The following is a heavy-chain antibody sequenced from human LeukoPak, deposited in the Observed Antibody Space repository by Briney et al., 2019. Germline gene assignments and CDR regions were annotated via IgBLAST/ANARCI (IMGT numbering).Heavy chain of an antibody. Sequence: ASVKVSCKASGYTFTSYGISWVRQAPGQGLEWMGWISAYNGNTNYAQKLQGRVTMTTDTSTSTAYMELRSLRSDDTAVYYCAREVGGFGYYYDSSGYWDPWGQGTLVTVSS. J-gene: IGHJ5*02. CDR3: AREVGGFGYYYDSSGYWDP. D-gene: IGHD3-22*01. V-gene: IGHV1-18*01. CDR2: ISAYNGNT. CDR1: GYTFTSYG.